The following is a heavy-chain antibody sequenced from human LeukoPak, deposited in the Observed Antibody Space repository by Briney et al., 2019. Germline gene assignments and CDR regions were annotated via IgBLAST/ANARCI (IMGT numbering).Heavy chain of an antibody. D-gene: IGHD3-10*01. J-gene: IGHJ4*02. Sequence: ASVKVSCKASGYTFTGYYMHWVRQAPGQGLEWMGWINPSSGATNYAQKFQGRVTMTRDTSISTAYMELSRLRSDDTAVYYCARDPAIYYGSDYYFDYWGQGTLVTVSS. CDR2: INPSSGAT. CDR1: GYTFTGYY. V-gene: IGHV1-2*02. CDR3: ARDPAIYYGSDYYFDY.